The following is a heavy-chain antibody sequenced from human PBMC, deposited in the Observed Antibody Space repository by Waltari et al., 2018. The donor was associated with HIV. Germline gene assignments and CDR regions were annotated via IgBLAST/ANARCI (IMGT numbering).Heavy chain of an antibody. V-gene: IGHV3-74*01. CDR1: GFTSSSYR. CDR3: ASLYNYVWGSPPPFDY. Sequence: EVQLVASGGGLVQPGGSLRLPCAAYGFTSSSYRMPWVRRAPGKGLVWVSRINSDGSSTNYADSVKGRFTISRDNAKNTVYLQMNSLRAEDTALYYCASLYNYVWGSPPPFDYWGQGTLVTVSS. J-gene: IGHJ4*02. CDR2: INSDGSST. D-gene: IGHD3-16*01.